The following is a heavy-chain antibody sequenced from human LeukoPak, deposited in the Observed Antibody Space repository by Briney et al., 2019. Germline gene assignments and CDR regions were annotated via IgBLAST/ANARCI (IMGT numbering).Heavy chain of an antibody. CDR2: ISAYNGNT. CDR1: GYTFTSYG. J-gene: IGHJ4*02. CDR3: ARDRQQQLAFDY. Sequence: ASVKVSCKASGYTFTSYGISWVRQAPGQGLEWMGWISAYNGNTNYAQKLQGRVTMTTDTSTSTAYMELRSLRSDDTAVYYCARDRQQQLAFDYWGQGALVTVSS. D-gene: IGHD6-13*01. V-gene: IGHV1-18*01.